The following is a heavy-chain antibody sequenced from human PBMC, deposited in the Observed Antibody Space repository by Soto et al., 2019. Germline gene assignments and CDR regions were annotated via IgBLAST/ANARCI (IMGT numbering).Heavy chain of an antibody. Sequence: SATQSLTCPVSGVSLRSYFWSWIRQPPGKGLEWIGYTYYTADTKYSPSLESRATISADPSKKQFSLSLSPVSAADTALYFCAGSTNRGERFDYCGQGALVTVS. D-gene: IGHD3-10*01. V-gene: IGHV4-59*01. CDR3: AGSTNRGERFDY. J-gene: IGHJ4*02. CDR1: GVSLRSYF. CDR2: TYYTADT.